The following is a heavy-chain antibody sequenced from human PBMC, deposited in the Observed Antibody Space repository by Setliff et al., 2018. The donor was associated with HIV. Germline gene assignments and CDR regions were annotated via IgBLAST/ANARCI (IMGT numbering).Heavy chain of an antibody. CDR1: GGSISTYF. Sequence: SETLSLTCTVSGGSISTYFWTWIRQPAGKGLEWIGHIYTNGRTHYNPSLKSRVTISMDTSKNQFSLKLSSVTAADTAVYYCARGPPRAKRVVVITTRYFQHWGQGTLVTVSS. J-gene: IGHJ1*01. V-gene: IGHV4-4*07. CDR3: ARGPPRAKRVVVITTRYFQH. CDR2: IYTNGRT. D-gene: IGHD3-22*01.